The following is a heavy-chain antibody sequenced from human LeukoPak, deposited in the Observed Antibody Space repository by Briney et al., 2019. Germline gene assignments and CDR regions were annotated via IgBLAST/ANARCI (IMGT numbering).Heavy chain of an antibody. CDR3: ARAPTKFRRDWFDP. J-gene: IGHJ5*02. D-gene: IGHD3-9*01. CDR1: EFTFISYE. CDR2: ISSSGSTI. V-gene: IGHV3-48*03. Sequence: GGSLRLSCAASEFTFISYEMNGVGQAPGRGVGWVSYISSSGSTIYYADSVKGRFTISRHNAKNSLDLQMNSLRAEDTAVYYCARAPTKFRRDWFDPWGQGTLVTVSS.